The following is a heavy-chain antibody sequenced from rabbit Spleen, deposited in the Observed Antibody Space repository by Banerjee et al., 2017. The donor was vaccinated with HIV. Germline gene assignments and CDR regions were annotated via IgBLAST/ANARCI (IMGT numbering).Heavy chain of an antibody. Sequence: QEQLVESGGGLVKPGASLTLTCTASGFSFSGYWICWVRQAPGKGLEWIACIGSGTGSTYYASWAKGRFTISKTSSTTVTLQMTSLTAADTATYFCAREPTYYFDLWGPGTLVTVS. CDR3: AREPTYYFDL. CDR2: IGSGTGST. CDR1: GFSFSGYW. V-gene: IGHV1S45*01. J-gene: IGHJ4*01. D-gene: IGHD5-1*01.